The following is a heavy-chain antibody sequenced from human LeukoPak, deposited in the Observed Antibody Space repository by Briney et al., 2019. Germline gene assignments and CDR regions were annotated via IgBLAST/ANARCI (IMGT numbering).Heavy chain of an antibody. CDR2: ISSSSSYI. D-gene: IGHD4-17*01. Sequence: GGSLRLSCAASGFTVSSNYMSWVRQAPGKGLEWVSSISSSSSYIYYADSVKGRFTISRDNAKNSLYLQMNSLRAEDTAVYYCARRDYGDYPDAFDIWGQGTMVTVSS. CDR1: GFTVSSNY. V-gene: IGHV3-21*01. J-gene: IGHJ3*02. CDR3: ARRDYGDYPDAFDI.